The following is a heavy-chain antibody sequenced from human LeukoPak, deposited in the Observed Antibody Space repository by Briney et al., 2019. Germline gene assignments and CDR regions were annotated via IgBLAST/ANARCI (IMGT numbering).Heavy chain of an antibody. J-gene: IGHJ5*02. CDR1: GYTFTGYY. Sequence: ASVKVSCKASGYTFTGYYMHWVRQAPGQGLEWMGWISAYNGNTNYAQKLQGRVTMTTDTSTSTAYMELRSLRSDDTAVYYCARDPWELLEDRVYNWFDPWGQGTLVTVSS. CDR2: ISAYNGNT. CDR3: ARDPWELLEDRVYNWFDP. D-gene: IGHD1-26*01. V-gene: IGHV1-18*04.